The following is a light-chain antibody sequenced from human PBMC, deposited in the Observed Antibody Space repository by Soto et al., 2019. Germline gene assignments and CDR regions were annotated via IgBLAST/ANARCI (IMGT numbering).Light chain of an antibody. CDR2: GDT. CDR3: QSYDNSLSASGV. J-gene: IGLJ3*02. Sequence: QSVLTQPPSVSAAPGQKVSISCSGSDSNIGVNYVSWYQQLPGTAPELLIYGDTNRPSGVPDRFSGSKSGTSASLAITGLQAEDEADYYCQSYDNSLSASGVFGGGTKLTVL. CDR1: DSNIGVNY. V-gene: IGLV1-40*01.